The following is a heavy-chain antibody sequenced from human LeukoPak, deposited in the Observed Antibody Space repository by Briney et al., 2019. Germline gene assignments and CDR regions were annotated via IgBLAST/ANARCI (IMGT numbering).Heavy chain of an antibody. V-gene: IGHV3-23*01. CDR1: GFTFSNYV. CDR3: ANEYSKGDI. Sequence: PGGSLRLSCAASGFTFSNYVMSWVRQAPGKGLEWVSAISASGGSTYYADSVKGRFTISRDNSKNTLYLQMNSLRAEDTAVYYCANEYSKGDIWGQGAMVTVSS. J-gene: IGHJ3*02. D-gene: IGHD4-11*01. CDR2: ISASGGST.